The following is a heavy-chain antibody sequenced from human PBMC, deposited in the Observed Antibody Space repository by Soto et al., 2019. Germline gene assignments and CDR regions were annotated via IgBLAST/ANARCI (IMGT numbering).Heavy chain of an antibody. CDR2: ISSSSSYI. V-gene: IGHV3-21*01. CDR1: GFTFSSYI. J-gene: IGHJ3*02. CDR3: ARDSDDAFDI. Sequence: WGSLRLSCAASGFTFSSYIMNWVRQAPGKGLEWVSSISSSSSYIYYADSVKGRFTISRDNAKNSLYLQMNSLRAEDTAVYYCARDSDDAFDIWGQGTMVTVSS.